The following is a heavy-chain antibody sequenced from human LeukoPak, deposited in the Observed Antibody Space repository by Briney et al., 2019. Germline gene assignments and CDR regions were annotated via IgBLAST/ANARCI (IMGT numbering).Heavy chain of an antibody. D-gene: IGHD6-6*01. J-gene: IGHJ4*02. CDR2: INPSGGST. Sequence: GASVKVSCKASGYTFTSYYMHWVRQAPGRGLEWMGIINPSGGSTSYAQKFQGRVTMTRDTSTSTVYMELSSLRSEDTAVYYCARNSQGSSSFHLDGGTYYFDYWGQGTLVTVSS. CDR3: ARNSQGSSSFHLDGGTYYFDY. CDR1: GYTFTSYY. V-gene: IGHV1-46*01.